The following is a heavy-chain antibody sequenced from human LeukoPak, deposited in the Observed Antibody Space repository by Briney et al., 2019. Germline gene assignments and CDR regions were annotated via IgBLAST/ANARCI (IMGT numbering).Heavy chain of an antibody. J-gene: IGHJ4*02. Sequence: ASVKVSCKASGGTFSSYAISWVRQAPGQGLEWMGGIIPIFGTANYAQKFQGRVTITTDESTSTAYMELSSLRSEDTAVYYCASAGRIAARPDYFDYWGQGTLVTVSS. CDR1: GGTFSSYA. CDR3: ASAGRIAARPDYFDY. CDR2: IIPIFGTA. D-gene: IGHD6-6*01. V-gene: IGHV1-69*05.